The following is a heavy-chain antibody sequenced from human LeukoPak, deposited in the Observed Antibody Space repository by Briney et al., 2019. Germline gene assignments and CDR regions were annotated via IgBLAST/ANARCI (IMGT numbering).Heavy chain of an antibody. CDR2: ISGDNPGT. CDR3: AKAPVGHCSGAFCYHFDS. J-gene: IGHJ4*02. V-gene: IGHV3-23*01. CDR1: GFTFSTYA. Sequence: GGPLRLSCAASGFTFSTYAMSWVRQTPGKGLEWVAAISGDNPGTYHANSVKGRFTISRDNSKNTLHLQMSGLRAEDTARYYCAKAPVGHCSGAFCYHFDSWGQGTLVTVSS. D-gene: IGHD2-15*01.